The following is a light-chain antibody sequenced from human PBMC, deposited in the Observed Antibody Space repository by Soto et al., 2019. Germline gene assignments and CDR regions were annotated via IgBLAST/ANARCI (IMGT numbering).Light chain of an antibody. CDR1: SSDVGGYNY. J-gene: IGLJ1*01. V-gene: IGLV2-8*01. Sequence: QSALTQPPSASGSPGQSVTISCTGTSSDVGGYNYVSWYPQHPGKAPKLIIYEVIKRPSGVPDRFSGSKSGNTASLTVSGLQAEDEADYFCISYSGSNIQHFFGTGTKLTVL. CDR2: EVI. CDR3: ISYSGSNIQHF.